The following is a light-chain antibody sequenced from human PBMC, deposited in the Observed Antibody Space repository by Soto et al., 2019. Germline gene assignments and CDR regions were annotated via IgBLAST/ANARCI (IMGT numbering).Light chain of an antibody. Sequence: DIQLTQSPSVLSASVGDSVTITCRASQAISSSLAWYQHNPGKAPKLLIYAASTLQNGVPSSFSGSGSGTEFTLTISSLQPEDFATYYCQHLNDYRYTFGQGTKVEIK. V-gene: IGKV1-9*01. CDR2: AAS. CDR3: QHLNDYRYT. J-gene: IGKJ2*01. CDR1: QAISSS.